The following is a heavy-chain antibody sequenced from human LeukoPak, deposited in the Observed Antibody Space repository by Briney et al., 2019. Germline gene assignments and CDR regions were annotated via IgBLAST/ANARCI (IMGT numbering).Heavy chain of an antibody. CDR3: ARGIRTGVRAVAGPLDY. J-gene: IGHJ4*02. Sequence: SETLSLTCTVSGGSISSYYWSWIRQPPGKGLEWIGYIYYSGSTNYNPSLKSRVTISVDTSKNQFSLKLSCVTAADTAVYYCARGIRTGVRAVAGPLDYWGQGTLVTVSS. CDR1: GGSISSYY. V-gene: IGHV4-59*08. CDR2: IYYSGST. D-gene: IGHD6-19*01.